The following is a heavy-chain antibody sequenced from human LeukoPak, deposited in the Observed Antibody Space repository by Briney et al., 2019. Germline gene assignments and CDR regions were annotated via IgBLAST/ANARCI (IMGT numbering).Heavy chain of an antibody. Sequence: ASVKVSCKASGYTFSSYGISWVRQAPGQGLEWMGWISAYNGKTKYAQKLQGRVTMTTETSTSTAYMELRSLRSDDTAVYYCARARQQLVWVDWFDPWGQGTLVTVSS. D-gene: IGHD6-13*01. CDR3: ARARQQLVWVDWFDP. CDR2: ISAYNGKT. CDR1: GYTFSSYG. V-gene: IGHV1-18*01. J-gene: IGHJ5*02.